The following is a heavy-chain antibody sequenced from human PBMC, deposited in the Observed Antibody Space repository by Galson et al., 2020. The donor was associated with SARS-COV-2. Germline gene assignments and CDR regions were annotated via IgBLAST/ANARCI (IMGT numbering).Heavy chain of an antibody. CDR2: IYYMGST. Sequence: SETLSLTCRVSGGSISSHYWSWIRQAPGKGLEWIGYIYYMGSTNFNPSLDSRVTMSVDRSKNQFSLNLRSVTAADTAFYYCARHPGSPDWTYYLDYWGQGILVTVSS. V-gene: IGHV4-59*08. J-gene: IGHJ4*02. CDR1: GGSISSHY. CDR3: ARHPGSPDWTYYLDY. D-gene: IGHD2-15*01.